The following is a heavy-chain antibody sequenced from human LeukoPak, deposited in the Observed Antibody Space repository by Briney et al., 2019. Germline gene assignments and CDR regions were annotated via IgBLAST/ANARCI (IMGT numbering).Heavy chain of an antibody. Sequence: PGGSLRLSCAASGFXFSNYNIHWVRQAPGKGLEWVALTSYDGTNKFYADSVKGRFTISRDNSKNTLYLQMNSLRGDDTAVYYCARRDGGSCLDYWGQGTLVTVSS. V-gene: IGHV3-30-3*01. J-gene: IGHJ4*02. CDR3: ARRDGGSCLDY. CDR1: GFXFSNYN. D-gene: IGHD2-15*01. CDR2: TSYDGTNK.